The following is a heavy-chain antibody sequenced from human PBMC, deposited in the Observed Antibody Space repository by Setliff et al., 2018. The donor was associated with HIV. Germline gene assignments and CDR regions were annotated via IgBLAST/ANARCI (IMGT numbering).Heavy chain of an antibody. CDR1: GFSFSTNGMC. CDR2: IDWDDDK. Sequence: SGPTLVNPTQTLTLTCTFSGFSFSTNGMCVSWIRQPPGKALEWLARIDWDDDKFYSTSLKTRLTISKDTSKNQVVLTMTNMDPVDTATYYCARTGAVTGRKPSLLLGYFDYWGQGALVTVSS. V-gene: IGHV2-70*17. D-gene: IGHD6-19*01. CDR3: ARTGAVTGRKPSLLLGYFDY. J-gene: IGHJ4*02.